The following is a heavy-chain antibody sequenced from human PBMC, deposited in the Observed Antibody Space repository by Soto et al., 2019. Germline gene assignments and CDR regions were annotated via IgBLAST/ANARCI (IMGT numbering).Heavy chain of an antibody. Sequence: GSLRLSCAASGFTFSSYSMNWVRQAPGKGLEWVSYISSSSSTIYYADSVKGRFTISRDNAKNSLYLQMNSLRDEDTAVYYCARAGLRFLEWLSLYGMDVWGQGTTVTVSS. J-gene: IGHJ6*02. V-gene: IGHV3-48*02. CDR1: GFTFSSYS. CDR2: ISSSSSTI. D-gene: IGHD3-3*01. CDR3: ARAGLRFLEWLSLYGMDV.